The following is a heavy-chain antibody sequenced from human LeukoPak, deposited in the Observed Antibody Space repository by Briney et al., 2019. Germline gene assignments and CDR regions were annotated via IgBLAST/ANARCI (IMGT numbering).Heavy chain of an antibody. CDR1: GFTFSSYG. Sequence: GGSLRLSCAASGFTFSSYGMHWVRQAPGKGLEWVAFIRYDGSNKYYADSVKGRFTISRDNSKNTLYLQMNSLRAEDTAVYYCAKDGGYCSSTSCYLDAFDIWGQGTMVTVSS. D-gene: IGHD2-2*01. V-gene: IGHV3-30*02. CDR2: IRYDGSNK. CDR3: AKDGGYCSSTSCYLDAFDI. J-gene: IGHJ3*02.